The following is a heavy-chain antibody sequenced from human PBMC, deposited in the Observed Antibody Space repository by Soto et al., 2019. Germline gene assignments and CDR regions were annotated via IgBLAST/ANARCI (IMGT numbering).Heavy chain of an antibody. CDR3: ASGAGLGLYSIRSNGDWFDS. D-gene: IGHD6-13*01. J-gene: IGHJ5*01. CDR2: INAGNGNT. V-gene: IGHV1-3*01. CDR1: GYSFTSYA. Sequence: ASVTVCCKASGYSFTSYAMHWVRQAPGQRLEWMGWINAGNGNTKYSQKFQGRVTITRDTSASTAYMELSRLSSEDTAVYYCASGAGLGLYSIRSNGDWFDSWGQRTLVTVCS.